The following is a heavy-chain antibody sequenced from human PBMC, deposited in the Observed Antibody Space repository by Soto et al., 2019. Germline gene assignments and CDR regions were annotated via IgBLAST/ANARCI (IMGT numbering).Heavy chain of an antibody. CDR3: ARGSLDFWSGYYYTPDY. D-gene: IGHD3-3*01. Sequence: EVQLVESGGGLVQPGGSLRLSCAASGFTFSSYWMSWVRQAPGKGLEWVANIKQDGSEEYYVDSVKGRFTISRDNAKHSLYLQMHSLKAEDTAMYYCARGSLDFWSGYYYTPDYWGQGTLVTVSS. CDR1: GFTFSSYW. V-gene: IGHV3-7*03. CDR2: IKQDGSEE. J-gene: IGHJ4*02.